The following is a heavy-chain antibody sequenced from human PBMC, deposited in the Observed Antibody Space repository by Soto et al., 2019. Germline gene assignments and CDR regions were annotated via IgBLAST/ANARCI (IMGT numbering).Heavy chain of an antibody. V-gene: IGHV3-30*18. CDR3: AKMGLVDDILTGYPWEDAFDI. D-gene: IGHD3-9*01. Sequence: QVQLVESGGGVVQPGRSLRLSCAASGFTFSSYGMHWVRQAPGKGLEWVAVISYDGSNKYYADSVKGRFTISRDNSKNTLYPQMNSLRAEYTAVYYCAKMGLVDDILTGYPWEDAFDIWGQGTMVTVSS. CDR2: ISYDGSNK. CDR1: GFTFSSYG. J-gene: IGHJ3*02.